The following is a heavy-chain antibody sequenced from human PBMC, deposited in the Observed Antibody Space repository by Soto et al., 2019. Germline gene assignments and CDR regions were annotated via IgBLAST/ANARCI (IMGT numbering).Heavy chain of an antibody. D-gene: IGHD2-8*01. Sequence: SETLSLTCTVSGDFLSSYYWSWIRQSPVKGLEWIGYIYHSGITYYNASLKSRVTMSVDRSKNQFSLKLSSVTAADTAVYYCARGAPVRFDPWGQGTLVTVSS. J-gene: IGHJ5*02. V-gene: IGHV4-59*12. CDR1: GDFLSSYY. CDR3: ARGAPVRFDP. CDR2: IYHSGIT.